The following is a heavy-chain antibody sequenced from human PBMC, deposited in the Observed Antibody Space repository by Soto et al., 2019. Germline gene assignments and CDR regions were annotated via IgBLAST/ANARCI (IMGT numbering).Heavy chain of an antibody. D-gene: IGHD6-19*01. V-gene: IGHV1-58*01. Sequence: QMQLVQSGPEVKKPGTSVKVSCKASGFTFTSSAVQWVRQARGQRLEWIGWIVVGSGNTNYAQKFQERVTITRDMSTSTAYMELSSLRSEDTAVYYCGAGREQWLVRYYYYGMDVWGQGTTVTVSS. CDR1: GFTFTSSA. CDR3: GAGREQWLVRYYYYGMDV. J-gene: IGHJ6*02. CDR2: IVVGSGNT.